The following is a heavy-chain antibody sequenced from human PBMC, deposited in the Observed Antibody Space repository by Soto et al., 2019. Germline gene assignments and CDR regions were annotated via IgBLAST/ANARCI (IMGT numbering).Heavy chain of an antibody. D-gene: IGHD3-10*01. J-gene: IGHJ4*02. CDR1: VFTFSDYE. CDR2: ISSRGGTI. Sequence: QPGWSLRLSCSASVFTFSDYEMNWFRQAPGKGLEWVSYISSRGGTIYYADSVKGRFTLSRDNAKNSLSLQMNSLRAEDAAVYYCARVRLGAVGFPFFDYWGQGTLVTVSS. CDR3: ARVRLGAVGFPFFDY. V-gene: IGHV3-48*03.